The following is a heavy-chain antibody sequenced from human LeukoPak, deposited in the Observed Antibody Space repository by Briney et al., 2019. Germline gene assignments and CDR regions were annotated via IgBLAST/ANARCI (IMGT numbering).Heavy chain of an antibody. CDR3: AKGGVPGTYYLDY. J-gene: IGHJ4*02. D-gene: IGHD6-19*01. CDR1: GFTFSNYA. V-gene: IGHV3-23*01. Sequence: GSLSPARAASGFTFSNYAMNWVRQAPGKGLEWVSCITVGASTTYYADSVKGRFTISRDNSKNTLYLQMNSLRAEDPAVYYCAKGGVPGTYYLDYWGQ. CDR2: ITVGASTT.